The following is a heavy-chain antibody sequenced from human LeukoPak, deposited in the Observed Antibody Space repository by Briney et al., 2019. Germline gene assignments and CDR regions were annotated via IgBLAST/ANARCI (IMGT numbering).Heavy chain of an antibody. Sequence: ASVKVSCKASGYTFSSYAISWVRQAPGQGLEWMGGIIPIFGTANYAQKFQGRVTITADKSTSTAYMELSSLRSEDTAVYYCARDHPGYYDILTGYYPYGMDVWGKGTTVTVSS. CDR2: IIPIFGTA. CDR1: GYTFSSYA. V-gene: IGHV1-69*06. D-gene: IGHD3-9*01. J-gene: IGHJ6*04. CDR3: ARDHPGYYDILTGYYPYGMDV.